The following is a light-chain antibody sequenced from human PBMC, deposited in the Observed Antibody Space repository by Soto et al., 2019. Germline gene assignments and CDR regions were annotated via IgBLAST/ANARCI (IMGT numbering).Light chain of an antibody. Sequence: GLTQSPGTLSLSPGERATLSCRASQSVSSSYLAWYQQKPGQAPRLLIYGASTRATGISDRFSGSGSGTDFTLAVSRLEPEDFAVYYCQQYGSSPYTFGQGTKLEIK. J-gene: IGKJ2*01. V-gene: IGKV3-20*01. CDR3: QQYGSSPYT. CDR2: GAS. CDR1: QSVSSSY.